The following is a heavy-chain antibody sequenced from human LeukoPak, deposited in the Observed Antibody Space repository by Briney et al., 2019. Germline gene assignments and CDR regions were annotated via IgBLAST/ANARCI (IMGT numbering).Heavy chain of an antibody. J-gene: IGHJ4*02. CDR3: ATFRRELLRGYFDY. D-gene: IGHD1-26*01. Sequence: ASVKVSCKASGYTFTSYGISWVRQAPGQGLEWMGWISAYNGNTNYAQKLQGRVTMTTDTSTSTAYMELRSLRSEDTAVYYCATFRRELLRGYFDYWGQGTLVTVSS. CDR1: GYTFTSYG. V-gene: IGHV1-18*01. CDR2: ISAYNGNT.